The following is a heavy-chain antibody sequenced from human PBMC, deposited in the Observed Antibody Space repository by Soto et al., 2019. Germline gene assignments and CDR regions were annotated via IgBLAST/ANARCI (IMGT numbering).Heavy chain of an antibody. J-gene: IGHJ6*02. CDR1: GGSFSGYY. Sequence: QVQLQQWGAGLLKPSETLSLTCAVYGGSFSGYYWSWIRQPPGKGLEWIGEINHSGSTNYNPSLKSRVTISVDTSKNQFSLKLSSVTAADTAVYYCARFGKSGYGSGSYYLVYYYYYGMDVWGQGTTVTVSS. D-gene: IGHD3-10*01. CDR3: ARFGKSGYGSGSYYLVYYYYYGMDV. V-gene: IGHV4-34*01. CDR2: INHSGST.